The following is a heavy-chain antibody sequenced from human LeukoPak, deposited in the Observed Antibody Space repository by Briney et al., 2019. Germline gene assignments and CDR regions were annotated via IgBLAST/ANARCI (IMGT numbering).Heavy chain of an antibody. J-gene: IGHJ3*02. D-gene: IGHD7-27*01. Sequence: GRSLRLSCAASGFTFSSYGMHWVRQAPGKGLEWVAVISYDGSNKYYADSVKGRFTISRDNSKNTLYLQMNSLRAEDTAVYYCAKDQGAGDNAFDIWGQGTMVTVSS. CDR1: GFTFSSYG. CDR3: AKDQGAGDNAFDI. V-gene: IGHV3-30*18. CDR2: ISYDGSNK.